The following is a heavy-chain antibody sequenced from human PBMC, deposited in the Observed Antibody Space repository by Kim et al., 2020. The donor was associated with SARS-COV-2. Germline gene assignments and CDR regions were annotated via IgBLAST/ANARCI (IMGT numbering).Heavy chain of an antibody. CDR3: ASDVDYSNYGSAFDI. D-gene: IGHD4-4*01. CDR1: GDNFSKSA. CDR2: IFPLFGTT. J-gene: IGHJ3*02. Sequence: SVKVSCKASGDNFSKSAISWVRQAPGQGLEWMGGIFPLFGTTNYAQRFQGRVTITADESTRTASMDLSSLRSEDTAVYYCASDVDYSNYGSAFDIWGQGTMVFVS. V-gene: IGHV1-69*13.